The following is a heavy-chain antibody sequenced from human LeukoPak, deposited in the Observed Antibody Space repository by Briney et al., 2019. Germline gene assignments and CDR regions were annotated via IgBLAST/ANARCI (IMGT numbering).Heavy chain of an antibody. Sequence: GGSLRLSCEASGFTLSFTCMHWVRQAPGKGLVWVSRICPDARRTGYADSVEGRFTTSRDNAKNTLYLQMNSLRAEDSALYHCVGDPGSATRAWYSDLWGRGTLVVVSS. J-gene: IGHJ2*01. CDR2: ICPDARRT. V-gene: IGHV3-74*01. CDR1: GFTLSFTC. CDR3: VGDPGSATRAWYSDL.